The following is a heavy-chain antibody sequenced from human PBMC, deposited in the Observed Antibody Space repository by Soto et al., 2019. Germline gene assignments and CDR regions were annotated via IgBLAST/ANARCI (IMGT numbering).Heavy chain of an antibody. CDR3: AKSGWGVVVPPVNWYFDL. CDR1: GFTFTNHA. Sequence: EVQLLESGGGLVQPGGSLRLSCAASGFTFTNHAMSWVRQAPGKGLEWVSSISGSGGSTYYADSVEGRFTISRDNFKNTLYLQMNSLRAEDTAVYYCAKSGWGVVVPPVNWYFDLWGRGTLVTVSS. CDR2: ISGSGGST. D-gene: IGHD2-21*01. J-gene: IGHJ2*01. V-gene: IGHV3-23*01.